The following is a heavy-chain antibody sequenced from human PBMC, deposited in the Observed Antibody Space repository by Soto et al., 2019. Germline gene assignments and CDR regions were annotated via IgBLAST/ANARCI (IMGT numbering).Heavy chain of an antibody. Sequence: SETLSLTCGVYGGSLSDFYWGWIRQPPGQGLECIGEISHSGSTNYNPSLKSRVTISIDTSKNQFSLKLSSVTAADTAMYYCARGLRASYGLRLSYYYYGMDVWGQGTTVTVS. CDR2: ISHSGST. D-gene: IGHD3-16*01. CDR1: GGSLSDFY. J-gene: IGHJ6*02. CDR3: ARGLRASYGLRLSYYYYGMDV. V-gene: IGHV4-34*01.